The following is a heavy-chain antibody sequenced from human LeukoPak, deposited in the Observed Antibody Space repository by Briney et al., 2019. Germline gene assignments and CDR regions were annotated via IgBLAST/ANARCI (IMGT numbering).Heavy chain of an antibody. D-gene: IGHD1-26*01. V-gene: IGHV3-30*04. CDR1: GFTFSSYA. Sequence: GGSLRLSCAASGFTFSSYAMHWVRQAPGKGLEWVAVISYDGSNKYYADSVKGRFTISRDNPKNTLYLQMNSLRAEDTAVYYCARDPVGATGSFDYWGQGTLVTVSS. CDR2: ISYDGSNK. J-gene: IGHJ4*02. CDR3: ARDPVGATGSFDY.